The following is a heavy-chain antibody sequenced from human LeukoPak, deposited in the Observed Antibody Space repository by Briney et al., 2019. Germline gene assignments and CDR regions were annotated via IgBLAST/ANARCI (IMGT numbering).Heavy chain of an antibody. V-gene: IGHV4-39*07. CDR1: GDSVSSSNYY. J-gene: IGHJ4*02. CDR3: ARRQWLVSDFDY. CDR2: IYYSGST. D-gene: IGHD6-19*01. Sequence: SETLSLTCTVSGDSVSSSNYYWGWIRQPPGKGLEWIGNIYYSGSTYYNPSLKSRVTISVDTSKDQFSLKLSSVTAADTAVFYCARRQWLVSDFDYWGQGTLVTVSS.